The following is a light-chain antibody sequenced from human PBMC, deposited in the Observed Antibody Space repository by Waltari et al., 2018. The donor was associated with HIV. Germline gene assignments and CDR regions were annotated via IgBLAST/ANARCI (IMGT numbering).Light chain of an antibody. CDR2: RTN. V-gene: IGLV1-47*01. Sequence: QSVLTPPPSASGTPGQRVTISCSGSSPNTGSKYLYWYQQLPGTAPQLLLYRTNQRPSGVPDRFSGSKSGTSASLAITGLRSEDEADYYCAAWDDGLSGPVFGGGTKLTVL. CDR3: AAWDDGLSGPV. CDR1: SPNTGSKY. J-gene: IGLJ3*02.